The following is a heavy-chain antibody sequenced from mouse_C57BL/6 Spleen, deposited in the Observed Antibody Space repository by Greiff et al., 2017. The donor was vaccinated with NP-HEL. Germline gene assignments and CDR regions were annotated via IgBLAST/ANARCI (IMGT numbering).Heavy chain of an antibody. D-gene: IGHD2-14*01. CDR1: GYSITSGYY. V-gene: IGHV3-6*01. J-gene: IGHJ2*01. CDR2: ISYDGSN. CDR3: ASEVREGFDY. Sequence: EVKLMESGPGLVKPSQSLSLTCSVTGYSITSGYYWNWIRQFPGNKLEWMGYISYDGSNNYNPSLKNLISITRDTSKNQFFLKLNSVTTEDTATYYCASEVREGFDYGGQGTTLTVSS.